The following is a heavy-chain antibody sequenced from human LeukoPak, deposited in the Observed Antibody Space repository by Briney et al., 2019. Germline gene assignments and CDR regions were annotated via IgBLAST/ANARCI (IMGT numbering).Heavy chain of an antibody. D-gene: IGHD2-15*01. V-gene: IGHV3-13*05. J-gene: IGHJ6*04. Sequence: PGGSLRLSCAASGFTFSSYDMHWVRQATGKGLEWVSAIGTAGDPYYPGSVKGRFTISRENAKNSLYLQMNSLRAGDTAVYYCARATQPPKGWLRYCSGGSCYSVGDYYYGMDVWGKGTTVTVSS. CDR2: IGTAGDP. CDR3: ARATQPPKGWLRYCSGGSCYSVGDYYYGMDV. CDR1: GFTFSSYD.